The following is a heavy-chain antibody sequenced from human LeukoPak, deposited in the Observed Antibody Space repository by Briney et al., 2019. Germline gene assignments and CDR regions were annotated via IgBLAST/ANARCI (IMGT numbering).Heavy chain of an antibody. CDR1: THLKNRL. V-gene: IGHV3-7*05. CDR3: ATDRRAGLLN. D-gene: IGHD3-9*01. Sequence: GGSLRLSFLGTLFTHLKNRLHELRQAPGKGLEWVAHIKQEGSEKYYVDSVKGRFTISRDNAKSSLYLSMNSLRAEDTSMYFCATDRRAGLLNCGQGILVTVSS. J-gene: IGHJ4*02. CDR2: IKQEGSEK.